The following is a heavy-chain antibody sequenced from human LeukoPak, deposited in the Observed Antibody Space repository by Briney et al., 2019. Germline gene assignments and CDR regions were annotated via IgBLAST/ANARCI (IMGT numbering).Heavy chain of an antibody. CDR1: GGXISSYY. V-gene: IGHV4-4*07. J-gene: IGHJ6*02. Sequence: SETLSLTCTVSGGXISSYYCSWIRQPAGKGREWIGRIYTSGSTNYNPSLKSRVTMSVDTSKNQFSLKLSSVTAADTAVYYCARASGLTYSGSRPGYYYGMDVWGQGTTVTVSS. CDR3: ARASGLTYSGSRPGYYYGMDV. CDR2: IYTSGST. D-gene: IGHD1-26*01.